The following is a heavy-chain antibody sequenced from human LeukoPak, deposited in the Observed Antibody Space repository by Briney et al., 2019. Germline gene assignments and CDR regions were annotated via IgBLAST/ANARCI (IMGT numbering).Heavy chain of an antibody. J-gene: IGHJ4*02. Sequence: ASVKASCKASGYTFTGYYMHWVRQAPGQGLEWMGRINPNSGGTNYAQKFQGRVTMTRDTSTSTAYMELSRLRSDDTAVYYCARVAIYYYDSSTAGRLEDYWGQGTLVTVSS. CDR2: INPNSGGT. CDR1: GYTFTGYY. CDR3: ARVAIYYYDSSTAGRLEDY. V-gene: IGHV1-2*06. D-gene: IGHD3-22*01.